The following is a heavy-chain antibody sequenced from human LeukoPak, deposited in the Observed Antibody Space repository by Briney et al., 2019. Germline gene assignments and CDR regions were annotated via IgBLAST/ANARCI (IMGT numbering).Heavy chain of an antibody. CDR3: AREHYDNWFGP. V-gene: IGHV4-59*01. D-gene: IGHD3-16*01. J-gene: IGHJ5*02. Sequence: PSETLSLTCTVSGGSISSYYWSWIRQPPGKGLEWIGYIYYSGSTNYNPSLKSRVTISVDPSKNQFSLKLSSVTAADTAVYYCAREHYDNWFGPWGQGTLVTVSS. CDR1: GGSISSYY. CDR2: IYYSGST.